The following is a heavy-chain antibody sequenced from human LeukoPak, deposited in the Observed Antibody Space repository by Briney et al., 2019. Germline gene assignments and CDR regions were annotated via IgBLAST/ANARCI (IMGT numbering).Heavy chain of an antibody. CDR3: AKEEVPNDY. CDR1: GFTLNSNA. V-gene: IGHV3-23*01. J-gene: IGHJ4*02. Sequence: PGGSLRLSCAVSGFTLNSNAMSWVRQAPGKGLEWVSAISRIGVTTYYADSVEGRFTISRDTSKNTLYLQMNTLRPEDTAVYYCAKEEVPNDYWGQGTLVTVSS. D-gene: IGHD2-2*01. CDR2: ISRIGVTT.